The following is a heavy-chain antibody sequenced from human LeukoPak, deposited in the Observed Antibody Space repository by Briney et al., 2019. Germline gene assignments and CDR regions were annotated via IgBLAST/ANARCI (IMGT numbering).Heavy chain of an antibody. Sequence: GESLKISSQGSGXIFTSYCIAWVRQMPRKVLEWMVIIFPGDSDTRYSPSFQGHVTISADKSINTAYLQWSSLTASDTAMYYCAKLTTVVTPRAFDIWGLGTLVTVSS. V-gene: IGHV5-51*01. CDR2: IFPGDSDT. CDR1: GXIFTSYC. D-gene: IGHD4-23*01. CDR3: AKLTTVVTPRAFDI. J-gene: IGHJ3*02.